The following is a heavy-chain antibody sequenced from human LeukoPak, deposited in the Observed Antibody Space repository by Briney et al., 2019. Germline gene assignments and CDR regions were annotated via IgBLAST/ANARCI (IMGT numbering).Heavy chain of an antibody. CDR2: ISSSGSTI. J-gene: IGHJ4*02. D-gene: IGHD3-10*02. CDR1: GFTFSSYE. CDR3: ARGTMFPYYFDY. V-gene: IGHV3-48*03. Sequence: GGSLRLSCAASGFTFSSYEMNWVRQAPGKGLEWVSYISSSGSTIYYADSLKGRFTISRDNAKNSLYLQMNSLRAEDTAVYYCARGTMFPYYFDYWGQGSLVTVSS.